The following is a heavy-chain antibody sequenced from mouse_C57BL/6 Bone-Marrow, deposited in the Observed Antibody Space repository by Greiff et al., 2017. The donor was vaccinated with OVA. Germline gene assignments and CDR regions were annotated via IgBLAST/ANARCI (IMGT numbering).Heavy chain of an antibody. V-gene: IGHV1-63*01. CDR2: IYPGGGYT. CDR1: GYTFTNYW. CDR3: ARSRTGTGWYFDV. Sequence: QVQLKQSGAELVRPGTSVKMSCKASGYTFTNYWIGWAKQRPGHGLEWIGDIYPGGGYTNYNEKFKGKATLTADKSSSTAYMQFSSLTSEDSAIYYCARSRTGTGWYFDVWGTGTTVTVSS. J-gene: IGHJ1*03. D-gene: IGHD4-1*01.